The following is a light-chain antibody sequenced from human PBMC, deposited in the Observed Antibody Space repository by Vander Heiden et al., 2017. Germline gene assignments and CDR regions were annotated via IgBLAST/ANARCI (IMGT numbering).Light chain of an antibody. CDR2: DVR. J-gene: IGLJ2*01. CDR1: SSDVGSYNY. Sequence: QSALTQPRAVSGSPGQSVTISCTGTSSDVGSYNYVACYQQHTAKAPKLIIYDVRGRPVGVPDRFSGSKSDNTASLTIAGLQAEDEADYFCCPYSASYTLVLFVGGTKLTVL. CDR3: CPYSASYTLVL. V-gene: IGLV2-11*01.